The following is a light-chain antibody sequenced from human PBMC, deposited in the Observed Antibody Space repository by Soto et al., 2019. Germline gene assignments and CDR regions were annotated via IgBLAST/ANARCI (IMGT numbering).Light chain of an antibody. Sequence: SYELTQPPSVSVAPGKTARITCGGNNIGSKSVHWYQQKPGQAPVLVIYYDSDRPSGIPERFSGSNSGNTATLTISRVEAGDEAGYYWQVLESSSDHVVFRRGDQLTVL. CDR3: QVLESSSDHVV. V-gene: IGLV3-21*01. J-gene: IGLJ2*01. CDR2: YDS. CDR1: NIGSKS.